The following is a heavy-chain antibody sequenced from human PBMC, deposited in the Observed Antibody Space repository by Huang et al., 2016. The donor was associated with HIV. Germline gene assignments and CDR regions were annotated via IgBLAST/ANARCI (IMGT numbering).Heavy chain of an antibody. V-gene: IGHV5-51*03. CDR1: GYKFSSYG. CDR2: IYPEDSNT. J-gene: IGHJ6*03. D-gene: IGHD2-15*01. Sequence: EVQLVQSGAEVKKPGESLKISCKGVGYKFSSYGIGWVRQMPGKGLEWMGVIYPEDSNTRYSPSIQGQVTISADKSIDTAYVQWSSLKVSDTGVYYCASRRAAPESYFIDVWGKGTTVVVSS. CDR3: ASRRAAPESYFIDV.